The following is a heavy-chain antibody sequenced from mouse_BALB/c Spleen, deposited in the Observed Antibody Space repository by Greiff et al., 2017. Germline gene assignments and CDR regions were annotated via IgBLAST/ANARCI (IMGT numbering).Heavy chain of an antibody. V-gene: IGHV14-1*02. Sequence: EVQVVESGAELVRPGALVKLSCKASGFNIKDYYMHWVKQRPEQGLEWIGWIDPENGNTIYDPKFQGKASITADTSSNTAYLQLSSLTSEDTAVYYCARSYWYFDVWGAGTTVTVSS. CDR3: ARSYWYFDV. CDR1: GFNIKDYY. CDR2: IDPENGNT. J-gene: IGHJ1*01.